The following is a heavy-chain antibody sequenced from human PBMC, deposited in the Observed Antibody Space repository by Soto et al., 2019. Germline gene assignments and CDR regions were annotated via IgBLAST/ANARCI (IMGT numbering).Heavy chain of an antibody. CDR3: ARVVVPAALDY. Sequence: PSETLSLTCAVYSDSFSSSNWWCWGRQPPGKGLEWIGEIYHSGSTNYNPSLKSRVTISVDKSKNQFSLKLSSVTAADTAVYYCARVVVPAALDYWGQGTLVTVSS. J-gene: IGHJ4*02. CDR1: SDSFSSSNW. CDR2: IYHSGST. D-gene: IGHD2-2*01. V-gene: IGHV4-4*02.